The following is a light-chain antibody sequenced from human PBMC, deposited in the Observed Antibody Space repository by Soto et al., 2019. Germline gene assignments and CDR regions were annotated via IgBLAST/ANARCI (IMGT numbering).Light chain of an antibody. CDR3: HQYYDWPPWT. Sequence: EIVMTQSPATLSMSPGETATLSCRASQSVSNSLAWYRQRPGQPPSLLIYATSTRATGVPARFTGSGSGTEITLPISSLQSEDFAVYYCHQYYDWPPWTFGQGTKVDIK. V-gene: IGKV3-15*01. J-gene: IGKJ1*01. CDR2: ATS. CDR1: QSVSNS.